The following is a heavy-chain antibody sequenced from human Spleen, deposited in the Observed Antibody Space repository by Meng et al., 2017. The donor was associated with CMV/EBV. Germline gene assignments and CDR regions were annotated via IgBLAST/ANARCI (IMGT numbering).Heavy chain of an antibody. CDR3: ARVAARPRVGLDY. CDR1: GFTFSSYA. J-gene: IGHJ4*02. D-gene: IGHD6-6*01. Sequence: GESLKISCAASGFTFSSYAMHWVRQAPGKGLEWVAVISYDGSNKYYADSVKGRFTISRDNSKNTLYLQMNSLRAEDTAVYYCARVAARPRVGLDYWGQGTLVTVSS. CDR2: ISYDGSNK. V-gene: IGHV3-30-3*01.